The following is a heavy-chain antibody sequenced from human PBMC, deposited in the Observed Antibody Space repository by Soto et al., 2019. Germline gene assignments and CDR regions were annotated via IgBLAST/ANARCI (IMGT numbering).Heavy chain of an antibody. D-gene: IGHD2-15*01. CDR3: SRDVVVGAKALNY. CDR1: GFTFSNYW. CDR2: IKEDGSEK. J-gene: IGHJ4*02. Sequence: GSLRLSCAASGFTFSNYWMTWVRQAPGKGLEWVANIKEDGSEKHYVDSVKGRFTISRDNAKDSLYLQMNSLRVEDTAVYFCSRDVVVGAKALNYWGQGALVTVSS. V-gene: IGHV3-7*01.